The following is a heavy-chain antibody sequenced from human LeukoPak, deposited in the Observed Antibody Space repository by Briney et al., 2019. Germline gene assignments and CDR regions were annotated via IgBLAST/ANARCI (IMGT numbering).Heavy chain of an antibody. D-gene: IGHD2-2*01. CDR3: AKGGVVPAAMVYYYGMDV. CDR2: ISGSGGST. CDR1: GFTFSSYA. V-gene: IGHV3-23*01. Sequence: GGSLRLSCAASGFTFSSYAMSWVRQAPGKGLEWVSAISGSGGSTYYADSVKGRFTISRDNSKNTLYLQMNSLRAEDTAVYYCAKGGVVPAAMVYYYGMDVWGQGTTVTVSS. J-gene: IGHJ6*02.